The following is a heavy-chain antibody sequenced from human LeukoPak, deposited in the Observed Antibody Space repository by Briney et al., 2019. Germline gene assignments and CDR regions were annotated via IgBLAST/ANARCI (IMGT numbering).Heavy chain of an antibody. J-gene: IGHJ5*01. V-gene: IGHV4-61*09. Sequence: SETLSLTCTVSGASLSSGSDYWTWIRQPAGEGLEWIGQFYSSGSTNYSPSLTSRVTISADTSKNQFFLKINSVTAADTAVYYCARASGSVIYYNSCDSWGQGILVAVSS. CDR3: ARASGSVIYYNSCDS. CDR1: GASLSSGSDY. D-gene: IGHD3-10*01. CDR2: FYSSGST.